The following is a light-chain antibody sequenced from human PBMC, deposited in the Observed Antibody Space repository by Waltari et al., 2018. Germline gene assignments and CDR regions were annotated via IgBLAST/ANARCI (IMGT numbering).Light chain of an antibody. J-gene: IGLJ3*02. V-gene: IGLV2-11*01. CDR2: DVN. CDR3: CSYAGRATWA. CDR1: STDVGGYDY. Sequence: QSALTQPRSLSASPGHSVTISCTVTSTDVGGYDYVSWYQQHPGKAPKLVIYDVNKRPSGVPDRFSGSKSGNTASLTISGLQADDEADYNCCSYAGRATWAFGGGTKLTVL.